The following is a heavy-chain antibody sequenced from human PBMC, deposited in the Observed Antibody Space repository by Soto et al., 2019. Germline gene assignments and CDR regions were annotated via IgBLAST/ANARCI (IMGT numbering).Heavy chain of an antibody. J-gene: IGHJ4*02. CDR1: GGSFSGYY. CDR2: INHSGST. Sequence: SETLSLTCAVYGGSFSGYYWTWIRQPPETGLEWIGEINHSGSTNYNPSHKSRVTISVDTSKNQFSLKLTSETVADTAVYYGARDKITGLFDYWGQGTRVTV. D-gene: IGHD2-8*02. V-gene: IGHV4-34*01. CDR3: ARDKITGLFDY.